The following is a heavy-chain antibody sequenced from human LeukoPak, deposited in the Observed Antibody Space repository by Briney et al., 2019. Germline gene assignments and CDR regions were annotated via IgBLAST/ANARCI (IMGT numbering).Heavy chain of an antibody. CDR2: INHSGST. Sequence: PSETLSLTCAVYGGSFSGYYWSWIRQPPGKGLEWIGEINHSGSTNYNPSLKSRVTISVDTSKNQFSLKLSSVTAADTAVYYCARDYGSGSSHEYYFDYWGQGTLVTVSS. CDR3: ARDYGSGSSHEYYFDY. J-gene: IGHJ4*02. V-gene: IGHV4-34*01. CDR1: GGSFSGYY. D-gene: IGHD3-10*01.